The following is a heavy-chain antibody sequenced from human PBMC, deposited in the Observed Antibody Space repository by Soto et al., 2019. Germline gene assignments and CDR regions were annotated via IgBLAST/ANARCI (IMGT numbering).Heavy chain of an antibody. D-gene: IGHD2-15*01. CDR2: IYYSGST. Sequence: QVQLQESGPGLVKPAQTMSLTCTVSGGSISSGGYYWSWIRQHPGKGLAWIGYIYYSGSTYYNPSLKSRVTISVDTSKNQFSLKLSSVTAADTAVYYCARGTGVVVVAATLYYFDYWVQGTLVTVSS. V-gene: IGHV4-31*03. J-gene: IGHJ4*02. CDR1: GGSISSGGYY. CDR3: ARGTGVVVVAATLYYFDY.